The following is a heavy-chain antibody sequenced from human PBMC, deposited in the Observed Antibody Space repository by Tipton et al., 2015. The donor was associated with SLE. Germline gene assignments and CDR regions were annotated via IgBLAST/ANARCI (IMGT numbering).Heavy chain of an antibody. Sequence: GLVKPSETLSLTCAVYGGSFSGYYWSWIRQPPGKGLEWIGEINHSGSTNYNPSLKSRVTISVDTSKNQFSLKLSSVTAADTAVYYCARDWRPYYDFWSGDGGFDYWSQGTLVTVYS. CDR3: ARDWRPYYDFWSGDGGFDY. CDR1: GGSFSGYY. CDR2: INHSGST. V-gene: IGHV4-34*01. D-gene: IGHD3-3*01. J-gene: IGHJ4*02.